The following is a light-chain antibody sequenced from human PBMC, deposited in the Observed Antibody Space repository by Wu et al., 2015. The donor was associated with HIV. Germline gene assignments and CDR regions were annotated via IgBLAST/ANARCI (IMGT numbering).Light chain of an antibody. Sequence: EIVLTQSPGTLSLSQGERATLSCRASQSVSSRYLAWYQQKPGQAPRLLISGASSRASGIPDRFSGSGSGTDFTLTISRLEPEDSAVYYCQQYGDSPRFGQGTKLEIK. V-gene: IGKV3-20*01. CDR3: QQYGDSPR. CDR2: GAS. CDR1: QSVSSRY. J-gene: IGKJ2*03.